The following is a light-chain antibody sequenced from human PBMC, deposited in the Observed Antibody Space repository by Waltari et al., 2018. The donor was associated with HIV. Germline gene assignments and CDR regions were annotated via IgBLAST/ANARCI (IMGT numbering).Light chain of an antibody. J-gene: IGKJ2*01. Sequence: DIVLTQAPLSLSVTPGQPVTISCKSSQSLVHSDGKTYLYWYFQRPGQPPQLLIYQVSTRFSGVPDRFSGGGSWPYFTLKISRVEADDVGTYYCKQCIELPPTFGQGTKLDIK. CDR3: KQCIELPPT. CDR2: QVS. CDR1: QSLVHSDGKTY. V-gene: IGKV2D-29*01.